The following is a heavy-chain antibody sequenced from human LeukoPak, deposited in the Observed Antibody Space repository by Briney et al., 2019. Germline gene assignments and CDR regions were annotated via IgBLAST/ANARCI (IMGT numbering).Heavy chain of an antibody. D-gene: IGHD2-2*01. CDR3: AAQPQYCSSTSCSIGQWLRLAAFDY. V-gene: IGHV3-30-3*01. CDR1: GFTFSSYA. J-gene: IGHJ4*02. Sequence: PGRSLRLSCAASGFTFSSYAMHWVRQAPGKGLEWVAVISYDGSNKYYADSVKGRFTISRDNSKNTLYLQMNSLRAEDTAVYYCAAQPQYCSSTSCSIGQWLRLAAFDYWGQGTLVTVSS. CDR2: ISYDGSNK.